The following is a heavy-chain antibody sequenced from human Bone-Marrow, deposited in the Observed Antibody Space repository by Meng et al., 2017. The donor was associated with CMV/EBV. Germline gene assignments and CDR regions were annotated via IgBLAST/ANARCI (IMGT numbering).Heavy chain of an antibody. D-gene: IGHD3-22*01. CDR2: IIPIFATA. V-gene: IGHV1-69*05. J-gene: IGHJ6*02. CDR3: ARGAGENTYYYDSSGSTYYYYYGMNV. CDR1: GGTFNIYT. Sequence: SVKVSCKASGGTFNIYTINWVRQAPGQGLEWMGGIIPIFATAKYAQKFQGRVTIITDESTSTAYMELSSLRSEDTAVYYCARGAGENTYYYDSSGSTYYYYYGMNVWGQGNTVTVSS.